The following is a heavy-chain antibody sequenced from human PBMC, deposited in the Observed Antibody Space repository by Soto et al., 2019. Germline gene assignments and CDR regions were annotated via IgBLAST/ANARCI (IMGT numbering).Heavy chain of an antibody. CDR1: GYTFTGYY. D-gene: IGHD6-13*01. CDR2: INPNSGGT. V-gene: IGHV1-2*02. Sequence: ASVKVSCKASGYTFTGYYMHWVRQAPGQGLEWMGWINPNSGGTNYAQKFQGRVTMTRDTSISTAYMELSRLRSDDTAVYYCARRHSSSWYRRGYYYYGMDVWGQGTTVTVSS. J-gene: IGHJ6*02. CDR3: ARRHSSSWYRRGYYYYGMDV.